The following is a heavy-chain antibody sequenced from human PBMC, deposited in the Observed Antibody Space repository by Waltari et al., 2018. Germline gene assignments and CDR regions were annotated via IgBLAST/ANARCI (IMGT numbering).Heavy chain of an antibody. CDR3: AWLEYSSSSAPYYYYYGMDV. Sequence: QVQLVQSGAEVKKPGSSVKVSCKASGGTFSSYAISWVRPAPGQGLEWMGGIIPIFGTANYAQKFQGRVTITADESTSTAYMELSSLRSEDTAVYYCAWLEYSSSSAPYYYYYGMDVWGQGTTVTVSS. V-gene: IGHV1-69*01. J-gene: IGHJ6*02. D-gene: IGHD6-6*01. CDR2: IIPIFGTA. CDR1: GGTFSSYA.